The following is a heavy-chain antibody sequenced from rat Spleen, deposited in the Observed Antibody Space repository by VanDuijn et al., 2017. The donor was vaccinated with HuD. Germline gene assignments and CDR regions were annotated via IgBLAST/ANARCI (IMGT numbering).Heavy chain of an antibody. Sequence: EVQLVESGGDLVQPGRSLKLTCAASGFTFSHYGMAWVRQAPTKGLEWVATLSYDGHTTYYRDSVKGRFTISRDIAKSTLYLQMDSMGSEDTATYYWARRHYGYTDYFDYWGQGFRVTVSS. CDR2: LSYDGHTT. D-gene: IGHD1-11*01. CDR1: GFTFSHYG. V-gene: IGHV5-29*01. J-gene: IGHJ2*01. CDR3: ARRHYGYTDYFDY.